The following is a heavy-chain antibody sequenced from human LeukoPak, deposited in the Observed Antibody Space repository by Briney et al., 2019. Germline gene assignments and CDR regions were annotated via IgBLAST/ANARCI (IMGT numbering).Heavy chain of an antibody. CDR1: GFTFSNYW. CDR2: TKQDGRGK. D-gene: IGHD7-27*01. J-gene: IGHJ6*04. CDR3: ARDNWGF. Sequence: GGSLRLSCAASGFTFSNYWMSWVRQAPRKGLEWVANTKQDGRGKYYVDSVKGRFTISRDNAKNSVYLQMNSLRAEDTAVYYCARDNWGFWGKGTTVTVSS. V-gene: IGHV3-7*01.